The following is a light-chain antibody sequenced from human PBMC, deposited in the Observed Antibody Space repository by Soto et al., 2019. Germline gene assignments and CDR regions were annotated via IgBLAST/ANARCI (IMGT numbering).Light chain of an antibody. CDR2: RAS. CDR3: QQSYSSPPWT. V-gene: IGKV1-39*01. J-gene: IGKJ1*01. Sequence: DIQMTQSPSSLSASVGDRVTISCRASQSISTYLNWYQQKPCTAPRLLIYRASSVKSGVPPRFSGSGSGREFTLTISSLRPEDMATYFCQQSYSSPPWTFGQGTKVEVK. CDR1: QSISTY.